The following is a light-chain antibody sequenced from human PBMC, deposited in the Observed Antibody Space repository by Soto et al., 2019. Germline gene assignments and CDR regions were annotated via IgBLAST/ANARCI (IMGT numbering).Light chain of an antibody. V-gene: IGLV2-14*01. CDR2: EVS. CDR3: SSYTNSSTLDV. Sequence: QSALSQPASVSGSPGQSLAISCTGTRSDIGGYNYVSWFQQHPGKAPKLMIFEVSNRPPGVSHRFSGSKSANTASLTISGLQAEDEAYYYCSSYTNSSTLDVFGTGTKLTVL. J-gene: IGLJ1*01. CDR1: RSDIGGYNY.